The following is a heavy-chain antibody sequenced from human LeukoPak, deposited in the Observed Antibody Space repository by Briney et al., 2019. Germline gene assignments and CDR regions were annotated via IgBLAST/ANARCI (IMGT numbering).Heavy chain of an antibody. D-gene: IGHD5/OR15-5a*01. CDR2: MSHSGST. J-gene: IGHJ4*02. CDR1: GYSISSGYH. Sequence: PSETLSLTCGVSGYSISSGYHWGWIRQPTGKGLEWIGSMSHSGSTYYNPSLKSRVTISVDTSKNQYSVKLSSVTAADTAVYYCAKSLGPTRVFDYWGQGTLVTVSS. CDR3: AKSLGPTRVFDY. V-gene: IGHV4-38-2*01.